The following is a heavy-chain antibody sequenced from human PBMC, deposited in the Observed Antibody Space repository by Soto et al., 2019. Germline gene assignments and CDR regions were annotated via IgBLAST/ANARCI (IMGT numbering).Heavy chain of an antibody. D-gene: IGHD2-2*01. CDR2: ISAYDGNT. CDR3: ARVDIVVVPAAMRLFDY. Sequence: EASVKVYCKATGYTFTSYGISWVRQAPGQELEWMGWISAYDGNTKYAQKLQGRVTMTTDTSTSTAYMELRSLRSDDTAVYYFARVDIVVVPAAMRLFDYWGQGTLVTVSS. CDR1: GYTFTSYG. V-gene: IGHV1-18*01. J-gene: IGHJ4*02.